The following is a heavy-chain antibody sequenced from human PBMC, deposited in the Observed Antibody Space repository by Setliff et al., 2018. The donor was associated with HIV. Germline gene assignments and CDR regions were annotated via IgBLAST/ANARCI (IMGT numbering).Heavy chain of an antibody. CDR3: ATRPRIAARPFDY. CDR2: IFHSGDT. V-gene: IGHV4-31*03. CDR1: GVSVGSGDYY. D-gene: IGHD6-6*01. Sequence: SETLSLTCSVSGVSVGSGDYYWHWIRQHPEKALEWIGYIFHSGDTYYNPSLKSRISMSVGTSKNQFSLELTSLTAADTAVYSCATRPRIAARPFDYWGQGMLVTVSS. J-gene: IGHJ4*02.